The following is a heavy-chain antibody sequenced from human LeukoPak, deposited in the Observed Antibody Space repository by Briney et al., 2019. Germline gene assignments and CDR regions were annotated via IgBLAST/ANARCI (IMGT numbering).Heavy chain of an antibody. V-gene: IGHV1-8*01. CDR1: GYTFTSYD. Sequence: GASVKVSCKASGYTFTSYDINWVRQATGQGPEWMGWLNPDSGDTGYAQKFQGRVTITRDTSISTAYMELSSLRSEDTAVYYCARGVRSSWSGDEYFQYWGQGTLVTVSS. CDR2: LNPDSGDT. J-gene: IGHJ1*01. D-gene: IGHD6-13*01. CDR3: ARGVRSSWSGDEYFQY.